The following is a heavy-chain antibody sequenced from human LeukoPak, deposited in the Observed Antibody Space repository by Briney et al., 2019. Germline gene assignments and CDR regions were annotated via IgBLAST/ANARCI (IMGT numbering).Heavy chain of an antibody. CDR1: GFTFSSYW. Sequence: PGGSLRLSCAASGFTFSSYWIHWVRQAPGKGLVWVSRINSDGSSTSYADSVKGRFTISRDNAKNTLSLQMNSLRAEDTAVYYCAREELVEDDFWSGPYDYWGQGTLVTVSS. D-gene: IGHD3-3*01. CDR3: AREELVEDDFWSGPYDY. CDR2: INSDGSST. V-gene: IGHV3-74*01. J-gene: IGHJ4*02.